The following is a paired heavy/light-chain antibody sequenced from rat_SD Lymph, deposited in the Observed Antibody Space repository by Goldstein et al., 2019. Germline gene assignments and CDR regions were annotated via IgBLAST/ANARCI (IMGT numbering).Heavy chain of an antibody. CDR3: ARGEQPYWYFDF. J-gene: IGHJ1*01. Sequence: VQLVESGGGLVQPGKSLKLSCSASGFTFSSYGMHWIRQAPGKGLDWVAYISSSSGTVYADAVKGRFTISRDNAKNTLYLQLNSLKSEDTAIYYCARGEQPYWYFDFWGPGTMVTV. CDR2: ISSSSGT. D-gene: IGHD1-10*01. V-gene: IGHV5-62*01. CDR1: GFTFSSYG.
Light chain of an antibody. CDR2: DAN. Sequence: DIQMTQSPASLSASLGETVTIECRASEDIYSNLAWYQQKPGNSPQLLIYDANSLADGVPSRFSGSGSGTQYSLKINSLQSEDVASYFCQQYNNYPPTFGAGTKLELK. V-gene: IGKV12S34*01. J-gene: IGKJ2-1*01. CDR1: EDIYSN. CDR3: QQYNNYPPT.